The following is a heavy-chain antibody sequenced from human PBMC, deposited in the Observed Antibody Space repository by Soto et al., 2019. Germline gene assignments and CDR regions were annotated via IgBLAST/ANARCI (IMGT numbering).Heavy chain of an antibody. D-gene: IGHD5-18*01. J-gene: IGHJ6*02. CDR3: ARGPGYSYGYSVVFYYYGMDV. Sequence: PSETLSLTCVVYGGSLSGVYWTWIRQPPGKGLEWIGEINHSGSTNYSPSLESRVTISLDTSNNQFSLKLSSVTAADTAVYYCARGPGYSYGYSVVFYYYGMDVWGQGTPGTVSS. CDR1: GGSLSGVY. CDR2: INHSGST. V-gene: IGHV4-34*01.